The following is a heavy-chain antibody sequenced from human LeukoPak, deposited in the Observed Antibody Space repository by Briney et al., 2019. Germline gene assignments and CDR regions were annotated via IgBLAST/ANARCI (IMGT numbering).Heavy chain of an antibody. CDR1: GGSISSGDYY. Sequence: SQTLSLTCTVSGGSISSGDYYWSWIRQPPGKGLEWIGYIYYSGSTYYNPSLKSRVTISVDTSKNQFSLKLSSVTAADTAVYYRAREITTVTTDLFDYWGQGTLVTVSS. CDR2: IYYSGST. J-gene: IGHJ4*02. D-gene: IGHD4-17*01. CDR3: AREITTVTTDLFDY. V-gene: IGHV4-30-4*01.